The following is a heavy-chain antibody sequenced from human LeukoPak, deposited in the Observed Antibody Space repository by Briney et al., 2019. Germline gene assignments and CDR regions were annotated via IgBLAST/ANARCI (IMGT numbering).Heavy chain of an antibody. D-gene: IGHD3-10*01. CDR1: GGSISSYY. CDR3: ARRGEGGGYFSY. J-gene: IGHJ4*02. Sequence: SETLSLTCTVSGGSISSYYWSWIRQPPGKGLEWIGYIYDTGSTNYNPSLKSRVTMSVDSSKNQFSLNLSSVTAADTAVYYCARRGEGGGYFSYWGQGTLVTVSS. V-gene: IGHV4-59*08. CDR2: IYDTGST.